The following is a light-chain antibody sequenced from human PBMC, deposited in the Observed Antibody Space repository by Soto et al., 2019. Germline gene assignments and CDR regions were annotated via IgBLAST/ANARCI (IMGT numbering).Light chain of an antibody. V-gene: IGKV4-1*01. CDR2: WAS. CDR1: QSVLYSSNNKNY. J-gene: IGKJ1*01. CDR3: QQYNTYSWT. Sequence: DIVMTQSPDSLAVSLGERATINCKSSQSVLYSSNNKNYLAWYQQKPGQPPKLLIYWASTRESGVPDRFSGSGSGTDFTLTISSLQPDDFATYYCQQYNTYSWTFGPGTKVDIK.